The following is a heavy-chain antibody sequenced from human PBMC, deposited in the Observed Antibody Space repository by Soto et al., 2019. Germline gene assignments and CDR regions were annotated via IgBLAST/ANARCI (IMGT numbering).Heavy chain of an antibody. CDR3: ARSYGSGGFQDY. CDR1: GFTFSSYS. D-gene: IGHD3-10*01. Sequence: GGSLRLSFAASGFTFSSYSMNWVRQAPGKGLEWVSSISSSSSYIYYADSVKGRFTISRDNAKNSLYLQMNSLRAEDTAVYYCARSYGSGGFQDYWGQGTLVTVSS. J-gene: IGHJ4*02. V-gene: IGHV3-21*01. CDR2: ISSSSSYI.